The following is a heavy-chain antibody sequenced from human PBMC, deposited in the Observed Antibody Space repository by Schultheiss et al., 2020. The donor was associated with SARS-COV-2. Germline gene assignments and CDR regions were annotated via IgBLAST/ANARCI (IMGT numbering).Heavy chain of an antibody. V-gene: IGHV3-30*12. CDR2: ISYDGTKK. D-gene: IGHD3-9*01. CDR3: AKDPYYDILTGYFQAHNQALESYGMDV. CDR1: GFTFSTYG. J-gene: IGHJ6*02. Sequence: GGSLRLSCEVSGFTFSTYGMHWVRQALGKGLEWLTLISYDGTKKYYADSVKGRFTISRDYSKNTLYLQLNSLRVEDTAVYYCAKDPYYDILTGYFQAHNQALESYGMDVWGQGTTVTVSS.